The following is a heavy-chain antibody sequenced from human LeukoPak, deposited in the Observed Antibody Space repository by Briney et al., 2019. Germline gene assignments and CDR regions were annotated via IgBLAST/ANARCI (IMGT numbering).Heavy chain of an antibody. Sequence: ASVKVSCKASGYTFTSYYMHWVRQAPGQGLEWMGIINPSGGSTSYAQKFQGRVTMTRDTSTSTVYMELSSLRSEDTAVYYRARDGPVGATTGAFDIWGQGTMVTVSS. CDR2: INPSGGST. CDR1: GYTFTSYY. J-gene: IGHJ3*02. V-gene: IGHV1-46*01. CDR3: ARDGPVGATTGAFDI. D-gene: IGHD1-26*01.